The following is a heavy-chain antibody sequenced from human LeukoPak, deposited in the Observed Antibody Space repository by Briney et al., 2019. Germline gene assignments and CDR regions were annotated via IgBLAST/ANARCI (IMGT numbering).Heavy chain of an antibody. CDR2: ISYDGSNK. CDR1: GFTFSSYA. Sequence: GGSLRLSCAASGFTFSSYAMHWVRQAPGKGLEWVAVISYDGSNKYYADSVKGRFTISRDNSKNTLYLQMNSLRAADTAVYYCARRPYYYDSSGVDYWGQGTLVTVSS. J-gene: IGHJ4*02. CDR3: ARRPYYYDSSGVDY. D-gene: IGHD3-22*01. V-gene: IGHV3-30-3*01.